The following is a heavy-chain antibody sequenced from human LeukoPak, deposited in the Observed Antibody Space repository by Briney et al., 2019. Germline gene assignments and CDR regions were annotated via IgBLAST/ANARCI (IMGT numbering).Heavy chain of an antibody. V-gene: IGHV6-1*01. Sequence: SQTLSLTCAISGDSVSSKSAAWNWIRQSPSRGLEWLGRTYYRSKWYNDYAVSVKSRITINPDTSKNQFSLHLNSVTLEDAAVYYCAGTGTTAPWGQGTLVTVSS. CDR1: GDSVSSKSAA. D-gene: IGHD1-1*01. J-gene: IGHJ5*02. CDR2: TYYRSKWYN. CDR3: AGTGTTAP.